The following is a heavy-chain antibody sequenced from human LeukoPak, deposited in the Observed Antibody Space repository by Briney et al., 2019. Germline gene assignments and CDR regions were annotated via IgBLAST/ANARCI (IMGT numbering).Heavy chain of an antibody. CDR1: GFSFNDFA. Sequence: GGSLRLSCTASGFSFNDFAMHWVRQAPGKGLEWVSGLNWNSAILGYAESVKGRFTISRDNSKNTLYLQMNSLRAEDTAVYYCARVIVATTGRYFMDYWGQGTLVTVSS. J-gene: IGHJ4*02. CDR2: LNWNSAIL. CDR3: ARVIVATTGRYFMDY. D-gene: IGHD5-12*01. V-gene: IGHV3-9*01.